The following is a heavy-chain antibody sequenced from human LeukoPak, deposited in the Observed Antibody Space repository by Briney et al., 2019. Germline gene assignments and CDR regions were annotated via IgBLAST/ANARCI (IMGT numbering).Heavy chain of an antibody. CDR1: GFTFSSYA. J-gene: IGHJ6*04. V-gene: IGHV3-30*04. Sequence: PGRSLRLSCAASGFTFSSYAMYWVRQAPGKGLEWVAVISYDGGNKNYADSVKGRFTISRDNAKNSLYLQMNSLRAEDTAVYYCAELGITMIGGVWGKGTTVTISS. D-gene: IGHD3-10*02. CDR3: AELGITMIGGV. CDR2: ISYDGGNK.